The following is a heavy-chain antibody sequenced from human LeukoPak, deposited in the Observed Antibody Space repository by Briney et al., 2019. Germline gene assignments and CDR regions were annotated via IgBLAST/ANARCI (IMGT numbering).Heavy chain of an antibody. Sequence: GGSLRLSCAASGFTFSSYAMSWVRQAPGKGLEWVSAISTSGGSTYYADSVKGRFTISRDNAKNSLYLQMNSLRAEDTALYYCAKDKGDFWSGYPHHDNWFDPWGQGTLVTVSS. CDR3: AKDKGDFWSGYPHHDNWFDP. CDR1: GFTFSSYA. CDR2: ISTSGGST. J-gene: IGHJ5*02. V-gene: IGHV3-23*01. D-gene: IGHD3-3*01.